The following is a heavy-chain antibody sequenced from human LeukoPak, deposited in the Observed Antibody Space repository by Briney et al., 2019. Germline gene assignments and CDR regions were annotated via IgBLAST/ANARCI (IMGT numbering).Heavy chain of an antibody. D-gene: IGHD2-2*01. V-gene: IGHV1-69*04. CDR2: IIPILGIA. CDR1: GYTFTSYG. CDR3: ARDRSVVVPAAIYS. Sequence: ASVKVSCKASGYTFTSYGISWVRQAPGQGLEWMGRIIPILGIANYAQKFQGRVTITADKSTSTAYMELSSLRSEDTAVYYCARDRSVVVPAAIYSWGQGTLVTVSS. J-gene: IGHJ4*02.